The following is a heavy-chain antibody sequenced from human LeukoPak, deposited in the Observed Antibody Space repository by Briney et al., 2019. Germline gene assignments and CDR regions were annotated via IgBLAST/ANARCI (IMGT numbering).Heavy chain of an antibody. CDR2: IYSDGRT. CDR3: ARVHPQSGYFDY. Sequence: PGGSPRLSCAASGFTVISNYMSWVRQAPGKGLEWVSIIYSDGRTYYADSVKGRFTISRDNSKNTLYLQMNSLRVEDTAVYYCARVHPQSGYFDYWGQGTLVTVSS. J-gene: IGHJ4*02. V-gene: IGHV3-53*01. CDR1: GFTVISNY.